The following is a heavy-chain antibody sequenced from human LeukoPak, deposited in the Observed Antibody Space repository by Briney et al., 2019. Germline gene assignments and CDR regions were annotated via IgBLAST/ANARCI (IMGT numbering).Heavy chain of an antibody. CDR2: ISAYNGNT. D-gene: IGHD3-22*01. Sequence: GASVKVSCKASGYTFTSYGISWVRQAPGQGLEWMRWISAYNGNTNYAQKLQGRVTMTTDTSTSTAYMELRSLRSDDTAVYYCARDETYYYDSSGYYVGIFDYWGQGTLVTVSS. CDR3: ARDETYYYDSSGYYVGIFDY. CDR1: GYTFTSYG. V-gene: IGHV1-18*01. J-gene: IGHJ4*02.